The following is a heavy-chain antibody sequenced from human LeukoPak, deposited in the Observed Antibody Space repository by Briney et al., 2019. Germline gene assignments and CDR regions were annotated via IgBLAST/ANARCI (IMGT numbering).Heavy chain of an antibody. D-gene: IGHD4-23*01. Sequence: SETLSLTCTVSGGSIDSRSYYWDWIRQAPGKGLEWIGTIYHSGSTEYNPSLKSRVAIFVDTSKNQFSLILHSVAAADTAVYYCARGNGDYGGLDAFDPWGQGTLVTVSS. V-gene: IGHV4-39*01. CDR1: GGSIDSRSYY. CDR2: IYHSGST. J-gene: IGHJ5*02. CDR3: ARGNGDYGGLDAFDP.